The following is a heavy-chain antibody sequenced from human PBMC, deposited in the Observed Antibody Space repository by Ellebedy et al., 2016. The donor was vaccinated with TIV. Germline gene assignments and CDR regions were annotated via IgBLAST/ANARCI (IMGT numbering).Heavy chain of an antibody. J-gene: IGHJ3*02. CDR3: AKDMSVGLYTFDM. V-gene: IGHV3-23*01. D-gene: IGHD2-2*02. CDR2: IRSGGEST. CDR1: GFTFSKYA. Sequence: GESLKISXVASGFTFSKYAMTWVRQAPGKGLEWVSGIRSGGESTYYADSVKGRFTISRDNSKSTLFLQMSSLRVEDTAVYFCAKDMSVGLYTFDMWGQGTMVTVSS.